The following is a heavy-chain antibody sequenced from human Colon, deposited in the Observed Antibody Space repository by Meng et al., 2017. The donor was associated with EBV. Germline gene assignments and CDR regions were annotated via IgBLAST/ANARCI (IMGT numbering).Heavy chain of an antibody. J-gene: IGHJ4*02. D-gene: IGHD6-19*01. Sequence: QVHARDAGHGLGSPSPALSLTCTVSGGSVSMGGYYWTWIRQHPGKGLEWFGHIYYSWSTFYNPSLKRRVIISIDTSKNQFSLNLRSVTAADTAVYYCARVSSGWDYFDYWGQGTLVTVSS. V-gene: IGHV4-31*03. CDR3: ARVSSGWDYFDY. CDR2: IYYSWST. CDR1: GGSVSMGGYY.